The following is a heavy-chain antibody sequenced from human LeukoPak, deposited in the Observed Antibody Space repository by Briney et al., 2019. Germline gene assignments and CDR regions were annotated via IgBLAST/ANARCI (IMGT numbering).Heavy chain of an antibody. Sequence: SETLSLTCAVYGGSFSAYYWGWIRQPPGKGLEWIGSIYYSGSTYYNPSLKSRVTISVDTSKNQFSLKLSSVTAADTAVYYCARTYCSGGSCYPDDAFDIWGQGTMVTVSS. D-gene: IGHD2-15*01. CDR3: ARTYCSGGSCYPDDAFDI. CDR1: GGSFSAYY. CDR2: IYYSGST. J-gene: IGHJ3*02. V-gene: IGHV4-39*01.